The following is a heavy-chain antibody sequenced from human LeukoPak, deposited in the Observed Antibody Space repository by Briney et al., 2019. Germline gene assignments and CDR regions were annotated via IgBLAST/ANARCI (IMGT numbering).Heavy chain of an antibody. D-gene: IGHD6-13*01. CDR3: ARDSYSSSWSGLFDY. V-gene: IGHV3-7*01. J-gene: IGHJ4*02. CDR1: GFTLSTYW. CDR2: IKQDGSDN. Sequence: GGSLRLSCAASGFTLSTYWMSWVRQAPGKGLEWVATIKQDGSDNYYVDSAKGRFTISRDNAKNSLFLQMNSLRAEDTAVYYCARDSYSSSWSGLFDYWGQGTLVTVS.